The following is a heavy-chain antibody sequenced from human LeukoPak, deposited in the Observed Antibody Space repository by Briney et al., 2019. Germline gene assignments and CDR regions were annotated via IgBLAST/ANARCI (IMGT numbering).Heavy chain of an antibody. CDR2: IYPGDSDT. Sequence: KRGESLKISCKGSGYSFTSYWIGWVRQVPGKGLEWMGIIYPGDSDTRYSPSFQGQVTISADKSISTAYLQWSSLKASDTAMYYCASDSSGGSDAFDIWGQGTMVTVSS. V-gene: IGHV5-51*01. J-gene: IGHJ3*02. CDR1: GYSFTSYW. CDR3: ASDSSGGSDAFDI. D-gene: IGHD3-22*01.